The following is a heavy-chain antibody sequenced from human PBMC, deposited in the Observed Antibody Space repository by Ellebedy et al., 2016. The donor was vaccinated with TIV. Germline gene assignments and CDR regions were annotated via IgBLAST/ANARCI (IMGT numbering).Heavy chain of an antibody. D-gene: IGHD3-16*01. V-gene: IGHV1-8*02. CDR2: MNANSGNT. J-gene: IGHJ5*02. CDR1: GYTFINND. CDR3: ARGAGEMGADWFDP. Sequence: AASVKVSCKASGYTFINNDINWARQATGQGLEWMGWMNANSGNTGYAQKFQGRVTLTRDTAISTAYMELSSLTSEDTAVYYWARGAGEMGADWFDPWGQGTMVTVSS.